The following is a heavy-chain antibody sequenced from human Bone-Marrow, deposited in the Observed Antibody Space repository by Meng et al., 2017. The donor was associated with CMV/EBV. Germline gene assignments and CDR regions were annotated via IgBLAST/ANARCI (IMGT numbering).Heavy chain of an antibody. D-gene: IGHD6-13*01. CDR1: GYSFTSYW. J-gene: IGHJ4*02. Sequence: KVSCKGSGYSFTSYWIGWVRQMPGKGLEWMGIIYPGDSDTRYSSSFQGQVTISADKSISTAYLQWSSLKASDTAMYYCARRGVYSSSWYFDYWGQGNLVTFAS. CDR2: IYPGDSDT. CDR3: ARRGVYSSSWYFDY. V-gene: IGHV5-51*01.